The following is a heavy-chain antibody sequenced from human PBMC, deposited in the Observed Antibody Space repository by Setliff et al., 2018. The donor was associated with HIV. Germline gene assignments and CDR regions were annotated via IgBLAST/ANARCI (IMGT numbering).Heavy chain of an antibody. CDR2: LASYNDDA. CDR3: ATQRDIVMVPGQGGFDI. D-gene: IGHD2-2*01. J-gene: IGHJ3*02. CDR1: GYTFTNYG. Sequence: ASVKVSCKASGYTFTNYGITWVRQAPGHGLEWMGWLASYNDDANYAQNLQGRVTMTTDKSTSTAYMELRSLRSDDTAVYYCATQRDIVMVPGQGGFDIWAQGTMVTVSS. V-gene: IGHV1-18*01.